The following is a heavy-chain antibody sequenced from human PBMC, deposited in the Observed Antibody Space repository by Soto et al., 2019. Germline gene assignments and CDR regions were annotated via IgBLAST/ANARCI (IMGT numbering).Heavy chain of an antibody. Sequence: QLQLQESGPGLVKPSETLSLTCTVSGGSISISSYYWAWIRQPPGKGLEWIGSIYYSGSTYYNPSLKSRVTISVDTSKNQFSLKLFSVTAADTAVYYCARGYCSSGSCYQGDSWGQGTLVTVSS. CDR1: GGSISISSYY. V-gene: IGHV4-39*01. D-gene: IGHD2-2*01. CDR3: ARGYCSSGSCYQGDS. CDR2: IYYSGST. J-gene: IGHJ4*02.